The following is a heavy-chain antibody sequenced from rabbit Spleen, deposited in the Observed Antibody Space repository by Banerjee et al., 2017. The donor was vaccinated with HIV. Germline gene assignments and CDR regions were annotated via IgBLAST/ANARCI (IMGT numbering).Heavy chain of an antibody. D-gene: IGHD8-1*01. J-gene: IGHJ4*01. Sequence: QEQLEESGGGLVQPGGTLTLTCKASGIDFSNYYYMCWLRQAPGKGLELIECISITSGSTWYASWVNGRFTISSSNSLNTVYLKMTSLTAADTATYFCVRDPADAGSSGSNILNLWGPGTLVTVS. CDR2: ISITSGST. V-gene: IGHV1S43*01. CDR3: VRDPADAGSSGSNILNL. CDR1: GIDFSNYYY.